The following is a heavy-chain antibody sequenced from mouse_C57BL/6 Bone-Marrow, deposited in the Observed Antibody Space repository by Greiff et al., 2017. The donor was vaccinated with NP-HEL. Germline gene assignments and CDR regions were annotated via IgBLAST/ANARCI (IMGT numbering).Heavy chain of an antibody. V-gene: IGHV1-4*01. CDR3: AIKEL. Sequence: VQLVESGAELARPGASVKMSCKASGYTFTSYTMHWVKQRPGQGLEWIGYIHPSSGYTKYNQKFKNKATLTADKSSSTAYMQLSSMTSEDSAVYYCAIKELWGQGTTLTVSS. CDR1: GYTFTSYT. J-gene: IGHJ2*01. CDR2: IHPSSGYT. D-gene: IGHD1-3*01.